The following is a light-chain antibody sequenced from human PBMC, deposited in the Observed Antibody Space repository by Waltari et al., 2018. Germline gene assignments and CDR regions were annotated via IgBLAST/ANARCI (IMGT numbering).Light chain of an antibody. CDR3: AAWDDGLNGVL. V-gene: IGLV1-44*01. J-gene: IGLJ2*01. Sequence: QSVLTQPPSASCTPGQTVAISCSGSNSNIGINAVTWYQHLPGTPPQLIISYNNKRPPGVPDRFSGSKSGTSASLATGLQSEDEADYYCAAWDDGLNGVLFAGGTRLTVL. CDR2: YNN. CDR1: NSNIGINA.